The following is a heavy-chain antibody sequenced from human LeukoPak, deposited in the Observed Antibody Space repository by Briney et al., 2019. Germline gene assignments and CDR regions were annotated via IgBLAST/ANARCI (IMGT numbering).Heavy chain of an antibody. V-gene: IGHV4-39*07. CDR1: GGSISSSSYY. CDR3: ARDPAYYYDSSGYRGDY. D-gene: IGHD3-22*01. CDR2: IYYSGST. Sequence: SETLSLTCTVSGGSISSSSYYWGWIRQPPGKGLEWIGSIYYSGSTYYNPSLKSRVTISVDTSKNQFSLKLSSVTAADTAVYYCARDPAYYYDSSGYRGDYWGQGTLVTVSS. J-gene: IGHJ4*02.